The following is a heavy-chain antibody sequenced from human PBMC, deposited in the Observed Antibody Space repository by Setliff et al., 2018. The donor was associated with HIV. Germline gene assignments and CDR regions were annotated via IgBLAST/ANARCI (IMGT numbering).Heavy chain of an antibody. V-gene: IGHV1-2*02. CDR1: GYTFTGYY. Sequence: ASVKVSCKASGYTFTGYYMHWVRQAPGQGLEWMGWINPNSGGTNYAQKFQGRVTMTRDTSISTAYMELSRLRSDDPAVYYCARDGGPYGDYGGGAFDIWGQGTMVTVSS. D-gene: IGHD4-17*01. CDR2: INPNSGGT. CDR3: ARDGGPYGDYGGGAFDI. J-gene: IGHJ3*02.